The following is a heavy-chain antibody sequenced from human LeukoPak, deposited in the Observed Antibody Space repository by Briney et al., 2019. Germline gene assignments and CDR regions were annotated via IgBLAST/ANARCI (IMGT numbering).Heavy chain of an antibody. CDR2: IKQDGSEK. CDR1: GFTFSSYW. D-gene: IGHD5-18*01. J-gene: IGHJ4*02. CDR3: ARGVTYSYGYAADY. Sequence: GGSLRLSCAASGFTFSSYWMSWVHQAPGKGLEWVANIKQDGSEKYYVDSVKGRFTISRDNAKNSLYLQMNSLRAEDTAVYYCARGVTYSYGYAADYWGQGTLVTVSS. V-gene: IGHV3-7*03.